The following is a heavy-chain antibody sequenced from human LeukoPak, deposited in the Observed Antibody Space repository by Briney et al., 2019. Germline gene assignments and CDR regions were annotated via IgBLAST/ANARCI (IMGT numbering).Heavy chain of an antibody. CDR2: ISSSGSTI. CDR3: AELGITMIGGV. D-gene: IGHD3-10*02. Sequence: GGSLRLSCAASGIIFSNYWMHWVRQAPGKGLEWVSYISSSGSTIYYADSVKGRFAISRDNAKNSLYLQMNSLRAEDTAVYYCAELGITMIGGVWGKGTTVTISS. J-gene: IGHJ6*04. CDR1: GIIFSNYW. V-gene: IGHV3-48*04.